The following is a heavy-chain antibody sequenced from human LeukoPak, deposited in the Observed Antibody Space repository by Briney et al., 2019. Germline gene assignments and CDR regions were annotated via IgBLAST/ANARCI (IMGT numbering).Heavy chain of an antibody. J-gene: IGHJ4*02. CDR1: GGPLSSSSFH. V-gene: IGHV4-39*07. CDR3: ARDRTSSSWYPEDHEDY. Sequence: LETPSLTRPVSGGPLSSSSFHWGWVRPPPGKGVGGVWGIFYSGSTYYNPSLKSRVTISVDTSKNQFSLKLSSVTAADTAVYYCARDRTSSSWYPEDHEDYWGQGTLVTVSS. CDR2: IFYSGST. D-gene: IGHD6-13*01.